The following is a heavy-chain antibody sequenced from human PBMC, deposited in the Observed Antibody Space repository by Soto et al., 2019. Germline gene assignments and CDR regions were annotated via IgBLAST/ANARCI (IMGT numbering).Heavy chain of an antibody. Sequence: SVKVSCKASGGTFSSYTISWVRQAPGQGLEWMGRIIPILGIANYAQKFQGRVTITADKSTSTAYMELSSLRSEDTAVYYCARTSLYCSSTSCYFDYWGQGTLVT. V-gene: IGHV1-69*02. J-gene: IGHJ4*02. CDR1: GGTFSSYT. D-gene: IGHD2-2*01. CDR3: ARTSLYCSSTSCYFDY. CDR2: IIPILGIA.